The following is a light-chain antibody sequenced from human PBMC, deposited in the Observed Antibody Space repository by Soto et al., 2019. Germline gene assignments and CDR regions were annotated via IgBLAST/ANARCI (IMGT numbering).Light chain of an antibody. V-gene: IGKV1-5*01. CDR2: DAS. CDR1: QSISSW. CDR3: QQYNSYWT. Sequence: IQMTQSPSTLSGSVGDRVTITCLASQSISSWLDWHQQTPGKAPKLLIYDASSLESGVTSRFSGSGSGTEFTLTISSLQPDDFATYYCQQYNSYWTFGQGTKVDIK. J-gene: IGKJ1*01.